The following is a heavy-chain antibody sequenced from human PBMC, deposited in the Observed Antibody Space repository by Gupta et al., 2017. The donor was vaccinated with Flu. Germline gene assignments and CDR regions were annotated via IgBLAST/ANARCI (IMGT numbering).Heavy chain of an antibody. Sequence: EVQLVESGGGLLQPGGSLRISCAASGFTFSTYWMHWVRQSPRRGPVWVARINSDGSISSYADSVKGRFTISRDNAKNTMFLQMNSLRDEDTAVYFCARDLHLERRAVGYMDVWGKGTTVTVSS. D-gene: IGHD6-19*01. V-gene: IGHV3-74*01. CDR2: INSDGSIS. J-gene: IGHJ6*03. CDR3: ARDLHLERRAVGYMDV. CDR1: GFTFSTYW.